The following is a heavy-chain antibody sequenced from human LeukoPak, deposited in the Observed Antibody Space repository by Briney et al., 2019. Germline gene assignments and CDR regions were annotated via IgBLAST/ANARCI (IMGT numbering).Heavy chain of an antibody. D-gene: IGHD3-22*01. Sequence: PSRTLSLTCTVSGGSISSGGYYWSWIRQHPGKGLEWIGYIYYSGSTYYNPSLKSRVTISLDTSKNQFSLKLSSVTAADTAVYYCARGVNSYDSRLDAFDIWGQGTMVTVSS. CDR3: ARGVNSYDSRLDAFDI. CDR1: GGSISSGGYY. CDR2: IYYSGST. J-gene: IGHJ3*02. V-gene: IGHV4-31*03.